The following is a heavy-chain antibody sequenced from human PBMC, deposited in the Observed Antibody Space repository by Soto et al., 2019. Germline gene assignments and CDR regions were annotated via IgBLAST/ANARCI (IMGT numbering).Heavy chain of an antibody. V-gene: IGHV3-33*01. CDR3: ARRRSTVTTPWFYHGMDV. CDR2: IFYDGSHK. D-gene: IGHD4-17*01. Sequence: QVQLEESGGGVVQPWRSLRLSCTASGFAFSDYGMHWVRQAPGKGLEWVAIIFYDGSHKYYADSVKGRCTISRDNSRNTVELQMNSLRAEDTATYFCARRRSTVTTPWFYHGMDVWGRGTTVTVSS. CDR1: GFAFSDYG. J-gene: IGHJ6*02.